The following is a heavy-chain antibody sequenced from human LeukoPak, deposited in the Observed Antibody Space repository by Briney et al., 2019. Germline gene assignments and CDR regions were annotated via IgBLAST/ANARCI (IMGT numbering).Heavy chain of an antibody. Sequence: GGFLRLSCAASGFTFTDYYMSWIRQAPGKGLEWVSYISSSSSYTNYADPVKGRFTISRDNAKNSLYLQMNSLRAEDTAVYYCASHTPPASMDWFDPWGQGTLVTVSS. J-gene: IGHJ5*02. CDR2: ISSSSSYT. V-gene: IGHV3-11*03. CDR1: GFTFTDYY. CDR3: ASHTPPASMDWFDP. D-gene: IGHD2-2*01.